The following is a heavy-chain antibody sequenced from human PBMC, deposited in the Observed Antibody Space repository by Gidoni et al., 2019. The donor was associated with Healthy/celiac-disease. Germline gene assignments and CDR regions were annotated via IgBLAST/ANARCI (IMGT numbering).Heavy chain of an antibody. V-gene: IGHV4-59*01. Sequence: QVQLQESGPGLVKPSETLSPTFTVSGGSSRSYYWSWIRQPPGKGLEWIGYSYYSGSTHYNPSLKSRVSISVDTTKNQFSLKLSAVAAADTAVDYCARDYRYYFDYWGQGTLVTVSS. CDR3: ARDYRYYFDY. J-gene: IGHJ4*02. CDR1: GGSSRSYY. D-gene: IGHD3-16*02. CDR2: SYYSGST.